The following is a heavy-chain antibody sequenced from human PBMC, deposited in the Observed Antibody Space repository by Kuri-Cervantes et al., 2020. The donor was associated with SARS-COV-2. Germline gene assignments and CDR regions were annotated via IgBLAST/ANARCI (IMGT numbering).Heavy chain of an antibody. V-gene: IGHV3-30*18. Sequence: GESLKISCAASGFTFSSYGMHWVRQAPGKGLEWVAVISYDTRNKYYADSVKGRFTISRDNSKNTLYLQVNSLRAEDTAVYYCAKIPFYDSSGYYSNYWGQGTLVTVS. D-gene: IGHD3-22*01. J-gene: IGHJ4*02. CDR3: AKIPFYDSSGYYSNY. CDR1: GFTFSSYG. CDR2: ISYDTRNK.